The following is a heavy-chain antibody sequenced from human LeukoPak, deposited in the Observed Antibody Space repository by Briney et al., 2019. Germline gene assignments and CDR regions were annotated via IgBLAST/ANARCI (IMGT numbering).Heavy chain of an antibody. D-gene: IGHD3-10*01. V-gene: IGHV3-30*02. CDR2: IRYDGSNK. CDR3: GKGGITMVRGVQGGMDV. J-gene: IGHJ6*02. Sequence: GGSLRLSCAASGFTFSSYGMHWVRQAPGKGLEWVAFIRYDGSNKYYADSVKGRFTISRDNSKNTLYLQMKSLRAEDTAVYYCGKGGITMVRGVQGGMDVWGQGTTVTVSS. CDR1: GFTFSSYG.